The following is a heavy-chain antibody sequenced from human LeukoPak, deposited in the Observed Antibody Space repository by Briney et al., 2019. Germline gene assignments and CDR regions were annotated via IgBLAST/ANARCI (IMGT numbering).Heavy chain of an antibody. V-gene: IGHV5-51*01. CDR2: IHPPDSNT. D-gene: IGHD6-19*01. Sequence: GESLKISCKGSGYSLTSHWIGWVRQMPGKGLELMGIIHPPDSNTRYSPSFQGQVTISVDKSISTAYLQWSSLKASDSAMYYCAEQGGDSSSGNCHTSDNWGQGTLVTVSS. CDR1: GYSLTSHW. CDR3: AEQGGDSSSGNCHTSDN. J-gene: IGHJ4*02.